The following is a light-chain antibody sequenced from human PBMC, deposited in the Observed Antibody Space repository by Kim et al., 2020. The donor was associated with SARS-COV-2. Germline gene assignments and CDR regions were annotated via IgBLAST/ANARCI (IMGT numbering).Light chain of an antibody. CDR2: DVT. V-gene: IGLV2-11*01. Sequence: QSALTQPHSVSGSPGQSVTISCTGTNSDVGAFKYVSWYQQHSGKAPKLMIYDVTYRPSGVPDRFSGSKSGDTASLTISGLQPEDEADYYCCSYAGDYIYVLFGRGTQLTVL. CDR3: CSYAGDYIYVL. J-gene: IGLJ2*01. CDR1: NSDVGAFKY.